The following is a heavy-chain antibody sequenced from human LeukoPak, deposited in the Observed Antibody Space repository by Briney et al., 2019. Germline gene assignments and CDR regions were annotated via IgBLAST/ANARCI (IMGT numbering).Heavy chain of an antibody. CDR3: ARVPLRFLEWLYLDY. CDR2: IIPIFGTA. V-gene: IGHV1-69*05. Sequence: ASVKVSCKASGGTFSSYAINWVRQAPGQGLEWMGGIIPIFGTANYAQKFQGRVTITTDESTSTAYMELSSLRSEDTAVYYCARVPLRFLEWLYLDYWGQGTLVTVSS. J-gene: IGHJ4*02. CDR1: GGTFSSYA. D-gene: IGHD3-3*01.